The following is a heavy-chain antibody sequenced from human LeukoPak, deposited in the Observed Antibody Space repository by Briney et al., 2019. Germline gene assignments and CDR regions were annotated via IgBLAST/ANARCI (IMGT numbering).Heavy chain of an antibody. Sequence: SETLSLTCTVSGYSISSGYYWGWIRQPPGKGLEWIGSIYHSGSTYYNPSLKSRVTISVDTSKNQFSLKLSSVTAADTAVYYCASRFPPRDDPILDYWGQGTLVTVSS. CDR3: ASRFPPRDDPILDY. D-gene: IGHD3-3*01. V-gene: IGHV4-38-2*02. CDR1: GYSISSGYY. CDR2: IYHSGST. J-gene: IGHJ4*02.